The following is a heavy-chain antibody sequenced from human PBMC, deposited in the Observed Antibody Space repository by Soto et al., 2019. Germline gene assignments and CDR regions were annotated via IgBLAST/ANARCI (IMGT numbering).Heavy chain of an antibody. CDR1: GGTFSSYS. Sequence: QVQLVQSGAEVKKPGSSVEVSCKASGGTFSSYSMNWVRQAPGQGLEWMGGIIPMFGSTNYAPKFQGRVAITADTSTSTAYMEISSLRSEDTAVYLCARCAPGQQLDYWGQGTLVTVSS. J-gene: IGHJ4*02. V-gene: IGHV1-69*14. CDR2: IIPMFGST. D-gene: IGHD6-13*01. CDR3: ARCAPGQQLDY.